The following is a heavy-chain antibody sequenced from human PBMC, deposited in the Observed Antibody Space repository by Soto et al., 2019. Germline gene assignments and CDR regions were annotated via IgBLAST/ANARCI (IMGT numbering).Heavy chain of an antibody. CDR3: AREKTSYGMDV. Sequence: QVQLVQSGAEVKKPGASVKVSCKASGYTFTSYDINWVLQATGQGLEWMGWMNPNRGNTGYAQKFQGRVTMTRNTSISTAYMELSRLRSEDPAVYYCAREKTSYGMDVWGQGTTVTVSS. CDR2: MNPNRGNT. CDR1: GYTFTSYD. J-gene: IGHJ6*02. V-gene: IGHV1-8*01.